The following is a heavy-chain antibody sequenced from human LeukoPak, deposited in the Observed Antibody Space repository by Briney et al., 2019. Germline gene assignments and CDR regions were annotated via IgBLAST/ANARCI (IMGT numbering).Heavy chain of an antibody. CDR1: GYSISSGYY. Sequence: PSETLSLTCAVSGYSISSGYYWGWIRQPPGKGLEWIGSIYHSGSTYYNPSLKSRVTISVVTSKNQFSLKLSSVTAADTAVYYCARHTPYYYYYYMDVWGKGTTVTVSS. CDR2: IYHSGST. V-gene: IGHV4-38-2*01. CDR3: ARHTPYYYYYYMDV. J-gene: IGHJ6*03.